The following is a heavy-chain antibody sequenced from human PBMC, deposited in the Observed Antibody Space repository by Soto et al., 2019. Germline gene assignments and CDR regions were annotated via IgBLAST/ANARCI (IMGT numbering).Heavy chain of an antibody. CDR3: ARDNYYDSSGYPVNDAFDI. J-gene: IGHJ3*02. CDR1: GYTFTSYG. D-gene: IGHD3-22*01. V-gene: IGHV1-18*01. CDR2: ISAYNGNT. Sequence: GASVKVSCKASGYTFTSYGISWVRQAPGQGLEWMGWISAYNGNTNYAQKLQGRVTMTTDTSTSTAYMELRSLRSDDTAVYYCARDNYYDSSGYPVNDAFDIWGQGTMVTVSS.